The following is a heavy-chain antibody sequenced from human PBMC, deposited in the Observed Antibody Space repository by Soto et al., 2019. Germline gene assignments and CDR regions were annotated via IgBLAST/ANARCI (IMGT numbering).Heavy chain of an antibody. Sequence: GGSLRLSCAASGFTFSSYSMNWVRQAPGKGLEWVSYISSSSSTIDYADSVKGRFTISRDNAKNTLYLQMNSLRDEDTAVFYCARSGCYYWYFDYWGRGTLVTVSS. D-gene: IGHD2-2*01. CDR3: ARSGCYYWYFDY. CDR2: ISSSSSTI. J-gene: IGHJ2*01. V-gene: IGHV3-48*02. CDR1: GFTFSSYS.